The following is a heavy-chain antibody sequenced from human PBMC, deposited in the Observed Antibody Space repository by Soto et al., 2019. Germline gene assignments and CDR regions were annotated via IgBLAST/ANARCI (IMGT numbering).Heavy chain of an antibody. CDR1: GGSVSCNSAA. V-gene: IGHV6-1*01. CDR2: TYYRSKWYI. D-gene: IGHD1-1*01. Sequence: PLPALSLTSDFSGGSVSCNSAAWNWIRQTPSRVLEWLGRTYYRSKWYINYAVSVKSRITVNPDTSKNQYSLQLNSVTPEDTAVYYCARGSWDDVTGHYYMDVWGKGTTVTVSS. J-gene: IGHJ6*03. CDR3: ARGSWDDVTGHYYMDV.